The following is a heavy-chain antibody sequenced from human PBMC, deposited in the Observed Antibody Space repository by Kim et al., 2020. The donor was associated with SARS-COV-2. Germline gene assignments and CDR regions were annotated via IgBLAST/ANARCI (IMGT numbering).Heavy chain of an antibody. V-gene: IGHV5-51*01. D-gene: IGHD6-13*01. J-gene: IGHJ4*02. CDR3: ARQEDGWQQLGKGHFDY. Sequence: FQGQVTISADKSISTAYLQWSSLKASDTAMYYCARQEDGWQQLGKGHFDYWGQGTLVTVSS.